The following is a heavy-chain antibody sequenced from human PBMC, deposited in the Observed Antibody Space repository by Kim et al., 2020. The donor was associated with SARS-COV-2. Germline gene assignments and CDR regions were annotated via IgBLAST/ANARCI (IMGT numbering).Heavy chain of an antibody. D-gene: IGHD3-10*01. J-gene: IGHJ4*02. V-gene: IGHV3-49*02. Sequence: DYAASVKGKFIISRDDSNGVAHLQMNSLMAEDTAVYFCSRDRGHTTMLDSWGQGTLVTVSS. CDR3: SRDRGHTTMLDS.